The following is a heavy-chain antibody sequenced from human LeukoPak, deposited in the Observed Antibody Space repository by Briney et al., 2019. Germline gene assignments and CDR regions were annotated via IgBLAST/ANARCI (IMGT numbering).Heavy chain of an antibody. CDR3: AKVPFLEWSRDAFDI. V-gene: IGHV3-23*01. J-gene: IGHJ3*02. CDR1: GFTFSSYA. D-gene: IGHD3-3*02. CDR2: ISGSGGST. Sequence: LGGSLRLSCAASGFTFSSYAMSWVRQAPGKGLEWVSAISGSGGSTYYADSVKGRFTISRDNSKNTLYLQMNSLRAEDTAVYYCAKVPFLEWSRDAFDIWGQGTMVTVSS.